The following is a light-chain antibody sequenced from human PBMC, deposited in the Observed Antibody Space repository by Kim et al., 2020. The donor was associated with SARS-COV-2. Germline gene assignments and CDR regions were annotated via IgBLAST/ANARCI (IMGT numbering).Light chain of an antibody. CDR1: SSDVGGYNY. J-gene: IGLJ2*01. Sequence: QSALTQPRSVSGSPGQSVTISCTGTSSDVGGYNYVSWYQQHPGKAPKLMIYDVSKRPSGVPDRFSGSKPGNTASLTISGLQAEDEADYYCCSYAGSYTYVVFGGGTQLTVL. CDR2: DVS. CDR3: CSYAGSYTYVV. V-gene: IGLV2-11*01.